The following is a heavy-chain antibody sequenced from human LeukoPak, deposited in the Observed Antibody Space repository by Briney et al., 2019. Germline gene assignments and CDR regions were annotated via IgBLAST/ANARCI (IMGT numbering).Heavy chain of an antibody. V-gene: IGHV1-69*05. CDR1: GGTFSSYA. Sequence: WAPVKVSCKASGGTFSSYAISWVRQASGQGLEWMGRIIPIFGTANYAQKFQGRVTITTDESTSTAYMELSSLRSEDTAVYYCARDREWEILPFDIWGQGTMVTVSS. D-gene: IGHD1-26*01. CDR2: IIPIFGTA. CDR3: ARDREWEILPFDI. J-gene: IGHJ3*02.